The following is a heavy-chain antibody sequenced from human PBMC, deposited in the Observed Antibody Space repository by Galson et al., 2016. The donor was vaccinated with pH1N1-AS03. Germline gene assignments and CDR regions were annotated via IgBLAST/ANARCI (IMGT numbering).Heavy chain of an antibody. CDR1: GGSLSGYF. D-gene: IGHD2-15*01. CDR2: MDPTGRR. CDR3: ARDRRDCSGGSCSQDGWFDP. V-gene: IGHV4-4*07. J-gene: IGHJ5*02. Sequence: ETLSLTCRVSGGSLSGYFWTWIRQPAGKGLEWIGRMDPTGRRNYKSSLESRVSMSVDTSKNEISLRLTSVTAADTAMDYCARDRRDCSGGSCSQDGWFDPWGQGTLVVVSS.